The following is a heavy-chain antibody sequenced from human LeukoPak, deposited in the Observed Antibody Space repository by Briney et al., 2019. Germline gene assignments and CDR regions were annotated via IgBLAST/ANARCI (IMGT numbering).Heavy chain of an antibody. CDR3: ARLTPYSYGLVYGNWFDP. J-gene: IGHJ5*02. CDR1: GGSISSSSYY. V-gene: IGHV4-61*05. Sequence: PSETLSLTCAVSGGSISSSSYYWGWIRQPPGKGLEWIGYIYYSGSTNYNPSLKSRVTISVDTSKNQFSLKLSSVTAADTAVYYCARLTPYSYGLVYGNWFDPWGQGTLVTVSS. CDR2: IYYSGST. D-gene: IGHD5-18*01.